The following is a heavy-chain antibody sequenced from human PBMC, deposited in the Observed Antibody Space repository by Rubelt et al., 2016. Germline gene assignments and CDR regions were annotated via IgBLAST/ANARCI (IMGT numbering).Heavy chain of an antibody. CDR3: ARLFIAARPSAFDY. V-gene: IGHV4-39*01. CDR2: IYYSGST. D-gene: IGHD6-6*01. Sequence: QLQLQESGPGLVKPSETLSLTCTVSGGSISSSSYYWGWIRQPPGKGLEWIGSIYYSGSTYYNPPPKRRVTISVDTSKNQFALKLSSVTAADTAVYYCARLFIAARPSAFDYWGQGTLVTVSS. J-gene: IGHJ4*02. CDR1: GGSISSSSYY.